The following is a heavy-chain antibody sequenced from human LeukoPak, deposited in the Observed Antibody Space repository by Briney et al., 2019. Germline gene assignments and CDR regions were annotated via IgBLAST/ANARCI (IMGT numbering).Heavy chain of an antibody. D-gene: IGHD6-13*01. V-gene: IGHV4-61*02. CDR2: IYTSGST. CDR3: ARHAGSGWYPDY. J-gene: IGHJ4*02. Sequence: SQTLSLTCTVSGGSISSGSYYWSWIRQPAGKGLEWIGRIYTSGSTNYNPSLKSRVTISVDTSKDQFSLKLSSVTAADTAVYYCARHAGSGWYPDYWGQGTLVTVSS. CDR1: GGSISSGSYY.